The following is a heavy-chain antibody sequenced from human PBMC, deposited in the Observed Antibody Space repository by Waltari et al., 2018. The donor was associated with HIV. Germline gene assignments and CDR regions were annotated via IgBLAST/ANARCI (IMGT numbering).Heavy chain of an antibody. Sequence: EVQLVESGGGLVQPGGSLRLSCAASGFTFSSYWMSWVRQAPGRGRGWVANIKQDGSEIYYGDSVKGRFTISRDNAKNSLYLQMNSLRAEDTAVYFCARRGGRSSPLGYWGQGTLVTVSS. D-gene: IGHD6-13*01. CDR2: IKQDGSEI. CDR3: ARRGGRSSPLGY. J-gene: IGHJ4*02. CDR1: GFTFSSYW. V-gene: IGHV3-7*01.